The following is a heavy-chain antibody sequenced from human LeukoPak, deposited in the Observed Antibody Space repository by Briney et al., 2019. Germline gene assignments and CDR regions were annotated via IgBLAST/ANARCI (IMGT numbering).Heavy chain of an antibody. J-gene: IGHJ4*02. D-gene: IGHD6-13*01. CDR1: GGSISSGGYY. CDR2: TYYSGST. CDR3: ARESRGAAALDY. Sequence: PSETLSLTCTVSGGSISSGGYYWSWIRQHPGKGLEWIGNTYYSGSTYYNPSLKSRVTISVDTSKNQFSLKLSSVTAADTAVYYCARESRGAAALDYWGQGTLVTVSS. V-gene: IGHV4-31*03.